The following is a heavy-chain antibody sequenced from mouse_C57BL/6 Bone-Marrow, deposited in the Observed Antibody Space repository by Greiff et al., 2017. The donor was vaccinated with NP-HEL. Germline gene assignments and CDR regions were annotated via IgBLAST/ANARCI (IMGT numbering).Heavy chain of an antibody. CDR3: ARWGISFITTVVAGGDFDY. D-gene: IGHD1-1*01. CDR2: IHPNSGST. J-gene: IGHJ2*01. V-gene: IGHV1-64*01. CDR1: GYTFTSYW. Sequence: QVQLKQPGAELVKPGASVKLSCKASGYTFTSYWMHWVKQRPGQGLEWIGMIHPNSGSTNYNEKFKSKATLTVDKSSSTAYMQLSSLTSEDSAVYYCARWGISFITTVVAGGDFDYWGQGTTLTVSS.